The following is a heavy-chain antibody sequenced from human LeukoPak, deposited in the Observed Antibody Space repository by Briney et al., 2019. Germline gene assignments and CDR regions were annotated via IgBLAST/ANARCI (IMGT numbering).Heavy chain of an antibody. V-gene: IGHV4-38-2*01. CDR1: RYSINSVSSSFF. CDR2: INRSGVT. J-gene: IGHJ4*02. CDR3: TRVSVAGAFVD. Sequence: TSVTLSLTCAVSRYSINSVSSSFFWGWIRQPPGKGLEWIGSINRSGVTYYNPSLKSRVAISVDTSTYHFSLSLSSVTAADTAVYYCTRVSVAGAFVDWGQGTVVTVSS. D-gene: IGHD6-19*01.